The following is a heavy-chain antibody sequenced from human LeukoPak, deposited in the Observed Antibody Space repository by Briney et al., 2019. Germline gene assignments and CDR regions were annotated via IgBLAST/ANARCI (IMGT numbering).Heavy chain of an antibody. V-gene: IGHV4-4*07. CDR1: GGSIRGYY. J-gene: IGHJ5*01. CDR2: IYSGGSA. CDR3: ARQMTTVMTSWFDS. Sequence: SETRSLTCSVSGGSIRGYYWSWLRQSAGEGLEWIGRIYSGGSAIIYNPSLRSRVSMSGDTSKNQFTLNLRSVTAADTAIYYCARQMTTVMTSWFDSWGRGTLVTVSS. D-gene: IGHD4-17*01.